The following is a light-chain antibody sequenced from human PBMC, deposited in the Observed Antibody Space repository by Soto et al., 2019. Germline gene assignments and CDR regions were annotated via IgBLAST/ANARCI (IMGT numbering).Light chain of an antibody. J-gene: IGKJ5*01. V-gene: IGKV3-15*01. CDR2: GAS. CDR3: QQRNYWQVT. CDR1: QSVSSN. Sequence: EIVMTQSPATLSASPGERATLSCRASQSVSSNLAWYQQKPGQAPRLLIYGASTRATGIPARFSGSGSGTEFTLTISSLQSEDFAVYYCQQRNYWQVTFGQGTRLEIK.